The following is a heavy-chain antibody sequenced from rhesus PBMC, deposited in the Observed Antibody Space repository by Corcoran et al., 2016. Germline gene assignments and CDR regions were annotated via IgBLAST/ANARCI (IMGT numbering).Heavy chain of an antibody. J-gene: IGHJ6*01. V-gene: IGHV3-59*01. CDR3: AGDGDSEGGYGLDS. Sequence: EVQLVASGGVLAKPGGSLRLSCAASGFTLSDHYMHWVRQAAGKGLGWVSGISYTGGGTWYADSVKGRFPITRENAKHTLYLQMERLRAEDTAVYYCAGDGDSEGGYGLDSWGQGVVVTVSS. CDR1: GFTLSDHY. CDR2: ISYTGGGT. D-gene: IGHD5-24*01.